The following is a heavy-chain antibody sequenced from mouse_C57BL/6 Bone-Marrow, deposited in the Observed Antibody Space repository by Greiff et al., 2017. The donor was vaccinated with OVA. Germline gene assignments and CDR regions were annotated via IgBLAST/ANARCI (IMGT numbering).Heavy chain of an antibody. CDR3: DRREATADATRAMDY. J-gene: IGHJ4*01. CDR1: GYTFTEYT. V-gene: IGHV1-62-2*01. D-gene: IGHD3-2*02. Sequence: VQLQESGAELVKPGASVKLSCTASGYTFTEYTIHWVKQRSGQGLEWIGWFYPGSGSIKYNEKFKDKATLTADKSSSTVYMELSRLTSEDSAVTVCDRREATADATRAMDYWGQGTSVTVSA. CDR2: FYPGSGSI.